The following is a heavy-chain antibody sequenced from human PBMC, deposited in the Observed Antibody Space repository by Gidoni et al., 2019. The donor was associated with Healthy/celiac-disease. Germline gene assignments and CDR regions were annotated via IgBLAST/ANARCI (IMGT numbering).Heavy chain of an antibody. CDR2: ISGSGGSK. CDR3: AKKFGELLDDIDY. Sequence: EVQLFESGGGLLQPGGSLRLSCAASGFTFCSHAMSWVRQAPGRGMEWVAAISGSGGSKYYADSVKGRFTITRDNSKNTLYLQMNSLRAEDTAVYYCAKKFGELLDDIDYWGQGTLVTVSS. J-gene: IGHJ4*02. V-gene: IGHV3-23*01. D-gene: IGHD3-10*01. CDR1: GFTFCSHA.